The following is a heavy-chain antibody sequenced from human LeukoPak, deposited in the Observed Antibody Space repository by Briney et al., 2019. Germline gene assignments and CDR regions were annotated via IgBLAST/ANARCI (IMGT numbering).Heavy chain of an antibody. Sequence: GGSLRLSCAASGFTFSSYGMHWVRQAPGKGLEWGALPWYDGSNKYYADSVKGRFTISRDNADNTLYLQMNSLRAEDTAVYYCARDLGYTSGHPFDFWGQGTLVTVSS. V-gene: IGHV3-33*01. D-gene: IGHD6-19*01. CDR2: PWYDGSNK. CDR3: ARDLGYTSGHPFDF. J-gene: IGHJ4*02. CDR1: GFTFSSYG.